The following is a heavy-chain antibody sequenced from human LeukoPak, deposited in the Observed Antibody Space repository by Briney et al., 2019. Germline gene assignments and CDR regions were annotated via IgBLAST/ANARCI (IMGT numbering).Heavy chain of an antibody. V-gene: IGHV4-34*01. CDR2: INHSGST. Sequence: SETLSLTCAVYGGSFSGYYWSWIRQPPGKGLEWIGEINHSGSTNYNPSLKSRVTISVDTSKNQFSLKLSSVTAADTAVYYCARDSSGWYADYWGQGTLVTVSS. J-gene: IGHJ4*02. D-gene: IGHD6-19*01. CDR1: GGSFSGYY. CDR3: ARDSSGWYADY.